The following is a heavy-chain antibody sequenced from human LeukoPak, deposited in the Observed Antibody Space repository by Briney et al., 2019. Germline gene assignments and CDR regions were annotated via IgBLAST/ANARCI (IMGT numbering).Heavy chain of an antibody. Sequence: ASVKVSCKASGGTFSSYAISWVRQAPGQGLEWMGGIIPIFGTANYAQKFQGRVTITTDESASTAYMELSSLRSEDTAVYYCARGQFDFWSGSDSSLDPAWFDPWGQGTLVTVSS. CDR2: IIPIFGTA. J-gene: IGHJ5*02. CDR1: GGTFSSYA. CDR3: ARGQFDFWSGSDSSLDPAWFDP. D-gene: IGHD3-3*01. V-gene: IGHV1-69*05.